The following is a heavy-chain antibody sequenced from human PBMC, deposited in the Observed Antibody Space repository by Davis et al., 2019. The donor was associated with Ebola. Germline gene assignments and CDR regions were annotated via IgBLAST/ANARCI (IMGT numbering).Heavy chain of an antibody. CDR1: GGSISSYY. V-gene: IGHV4-59*01. D-gene: IGHD4-11*01. CDR2: IYYRGST. Sequence: SETLSLTCTVSGGSISSYYWSWIRQPPGKGLEWIGYIYYRGSTNYNPSLKSRVTISVDTSKNQFSLKLSSVTAADTAVYYCARDSGYSNYYYYYGMDVWGQGTTVTVSS. J-gene: IGHJ6*02. CDR3: ARDSGYSNYYYYYGMDV.